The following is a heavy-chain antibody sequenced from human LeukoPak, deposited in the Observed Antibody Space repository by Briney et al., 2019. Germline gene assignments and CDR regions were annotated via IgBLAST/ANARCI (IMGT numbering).Heavy chain of an antibody. Sequence: SETLSLTCTVSGGSISSSSYYWGWIRQPPGKGLEWIGSIYYSGSTYYNPSLKSRVTISVDTSKNQFSLKLSSVTAADTAVYYSARRDGYNNVIDYWGQGTLVTVSS. CDR2: IYYSGST. CDR1: GGSISSSSYY. D-gene: IGHD5-24*01. V-gene: IGHV4-39*07. CDR3: ARRDGYNNVIDY. J-gene: IGHJ4*02.